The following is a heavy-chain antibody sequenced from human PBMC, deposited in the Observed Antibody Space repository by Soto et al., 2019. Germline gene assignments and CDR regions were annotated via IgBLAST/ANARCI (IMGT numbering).Heavy chain of an antibody. CDR3: ARSSGSYRPFDS. CDR1: GFTFSSYA. V-gene: IGHV3-30-3*01. CDR2: ISYDGSNK. D-gene: IGHD3-22*01. J-gene: IGHJ4*02. Sequence: GGSLRLSCAASGFTFSSYAMHWVRQAPGKGLEWVAVISYDGSNKYYADSVKGRFTISRDNAKNSLYLQMNSLSAEDTALYYCARSSGSYRPFDSWGQGTLVTVSS.